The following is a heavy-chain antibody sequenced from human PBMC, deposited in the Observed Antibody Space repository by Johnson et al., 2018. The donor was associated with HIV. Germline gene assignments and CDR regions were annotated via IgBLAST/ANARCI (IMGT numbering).Heavy chain of an antibody. CDR3: AKESETYGGNIGFEHPFDI. J-gene: IGHJ3*02. CDR2: ISYDGSNK. CDR1: GFTFSSYG. Sequence: QMLLVESGGGVVQPGRSLRLSCAASGFTFSSYGMHWVRQAPGKGLEWVAIISYDGSNKHYADSVKGRFTISRDNSKNTLYLQMNSLRAEHTAVYYCAKESETYGGNIGFEHPFDIWGQGTMVTVSS. D-gene: IGHD4-23*01. V-gene: IGHV3-30*18.